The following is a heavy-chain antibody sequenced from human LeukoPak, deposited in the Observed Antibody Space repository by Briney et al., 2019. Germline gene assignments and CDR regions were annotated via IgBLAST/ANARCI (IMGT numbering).Heavy chain of an antibody. CDR2: IYSSGST. V-gene: IGHV4-39*07. CDR3: ARSDGHGLVGI. CDR1: GASISSGSNY. Sequence: SATLSLTCSVSGASISSGSNYWGWIRQPPGKTLEWIGSIYSSGSTYYNPSLKSRVIIIIDTPKNHFSLTLSSVTAADTAVYCARSDGHGLVGIWGQGTMVTVSS. D-gene: IGHD2-2*01. J-gene: IGHJ3*02.